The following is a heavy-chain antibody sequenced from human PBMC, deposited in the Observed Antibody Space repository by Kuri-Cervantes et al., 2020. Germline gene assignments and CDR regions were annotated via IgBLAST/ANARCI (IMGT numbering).Heavy chain of an antibody. Sequence: ESLKISCAVYGGSISSYYWSWIRQPPGKGLEWIGYIYYSGSTNYNPSLKSRVTISVDTSKNQFSLKLSSVTAADTAVYYCARGPVVYEFDPWGQGTLVTVSS. J-gene: IGHJ5*02. D-gene: IGHD2-8*01. CDR2: IYYSGST. CDR1: GGSISSYY. CDR3: ARGPVVYEFDP. V-gene: IGHV4-59*01.